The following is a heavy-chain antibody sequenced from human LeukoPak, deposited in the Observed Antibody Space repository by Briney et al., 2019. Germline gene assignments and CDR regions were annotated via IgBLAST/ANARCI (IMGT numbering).Heavy chain of an antibody. D-gene: IGHD1-26*01. CDR1: GFTFSSYS. V-gene: IGHV3-21*01. CDR2: ISSSSSYI. J-gene: IGHJ4*02. CDR3: ARDLGGSYYGDYFDY. Sequence: GGSLRLSCAASGFTFSSYSMNWVRQAPGKGLEWVSSISSSSSYIYYADSVKGRFTISRDNAKNSLYLQMNSLRAEDTAVCYCARDLGGSYYGDYFDYRGQGTLVTVSS.